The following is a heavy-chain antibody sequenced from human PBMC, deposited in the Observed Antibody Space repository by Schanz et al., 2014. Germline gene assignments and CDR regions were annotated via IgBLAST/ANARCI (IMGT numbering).Heavy chain of an antibody. V-gene: IGHV3-23*01. D-gene: IGHD6-13*01. CDR3: ATASSPVREAGAGSSFHL. Sequence: EVQLLESGGGLVEPGGSLRLSCAASGITFSSHSFNWVRQAPGKGLEWVSTIGTSGGTNYAESVKGRFTISRDNSKNTLYLQMNSLRAEDTAVYYCATASSPVREAGAGSSFHLWGQGALGTVSP. J-gene: IGHJ5*02. CDR1: GITFSSHS. CDR2: IGTSGGT.